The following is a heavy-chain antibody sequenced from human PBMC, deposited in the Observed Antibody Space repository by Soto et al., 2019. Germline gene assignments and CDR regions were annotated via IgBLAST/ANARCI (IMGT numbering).Heavy chain of an antibody. J-gene: IGHJ5*02. CDR3: TRRGGGGSGVFMIDGIDP. V-gene: IGHV4-4*02. CDR2: IHHSGST. D-gene: IGHD3-3*01. Sequence: SETLSLTCDVSGDSLYISNWWTWVRQTPGKGLEWIGEIHHSGSTNYNPSLKSRVTISADKSKNQFFLNLASVTAADTAMYYCTRRGGGGSGVFMIDGIDPWGQGTQVTVTS. CDR1: GDSLYISNW.